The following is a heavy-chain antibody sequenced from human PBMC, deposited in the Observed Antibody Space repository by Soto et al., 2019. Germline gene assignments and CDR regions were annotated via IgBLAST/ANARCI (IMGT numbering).Heavy chain of an antibody. Sequence: KPSGTLSLSCAACGGSVMVYDWDWPCQPPGKGLEWIGKVNHRGNSCYNPSLKSRVTMSVDTSKTQFSLKLTSVTAADTAVYYCARHQKKGSSIIRGVDYWGQGILVPVSS. V-gene: IGHV4-34*01. CDR1: GGSVMVYD. CDR3: ARHQKKGSSIIRGVDY. J-gene: IGHJ4*02. CDR2: VNHRGNS. D-gene: IGHD3-10*01.